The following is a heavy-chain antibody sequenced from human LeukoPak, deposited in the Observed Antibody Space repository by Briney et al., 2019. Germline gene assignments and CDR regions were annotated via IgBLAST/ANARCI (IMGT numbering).Heavy chain of an antibody. CDR1: GYTFTGYY. D-gene: IGHD6-13*01. CDR2: INPNSGGT. J-gene: IGHJ4*02. CDR3: ARDGGDSSSWYFSGVIDY. V-gene: IGHV1-2*02. Sequence: GASVKVSCKASGYTFTGYYMHWVRQAPGQGLEWMGWINPNSGGTNYAQKFQGRVTMTRDTSISTAYMELSRLRSDDTAVYYCARDGGDSSSWYFSGVIDYWGQGTLVTVSS.